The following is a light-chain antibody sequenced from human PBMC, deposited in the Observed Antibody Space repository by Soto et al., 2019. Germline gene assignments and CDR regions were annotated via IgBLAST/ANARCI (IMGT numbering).Light chain of an antibody. V-gene: IGKV4-1*01. CDR1: QSVFYRSTKTNY. J-gene: IGKJ4*01. Sequence: DIVMTQSPDXVTVSLGGRATISRKSSQSVFYRSTKTNYLGWYQKKPGQRPSLXIYWASTREIGVPDRFSGSGSRTDFTLTISSRQAADSAIYYCQQYYESPFTFGGGTKVDI. CDR3: QQYYESPFT. CDR2: WAS.